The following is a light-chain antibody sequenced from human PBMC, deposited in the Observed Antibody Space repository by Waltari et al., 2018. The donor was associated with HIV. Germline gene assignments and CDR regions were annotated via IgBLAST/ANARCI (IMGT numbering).Light chain of an antibody. CDR2: DVT. V-gene: IGLV2-14*01. CDR3: SSYTSTTAWV. Sequence: QSALTQPASVSGSPGQSITISCTGTSSDVGGYNYVSWYQQYPGKAPQLMIYDVTDRPSGVSMRFSGSKSGNTASLTISGLQAEDEADYYCSSYTSTTAWVFGGGTKVTVL. CDR1: SSDVGGYNY. J-gene: IGLJ3*02.